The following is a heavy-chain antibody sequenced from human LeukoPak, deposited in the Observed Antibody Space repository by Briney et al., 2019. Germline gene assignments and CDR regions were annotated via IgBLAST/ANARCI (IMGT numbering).Heavy chain of an antibody. J-gene: IGHJ4*02. V-gene: IGHV3-30*04. D-gene: IGHD1-26*01. CDR2: ISYDGSNK. Sequence: GGSLRLSCAASGFTFSSYAMHWVRQAPGKGLEWVAVISYDGSNKYYADSVKGRFTISRDNSKNTLYLQMNSLRAEDTAVYYCARDPPVEWELPYYFDYWGQGTLVTVSS. CDR3: ARDPPVEWELPYYFDY. CDR1: GFTFSSYA.